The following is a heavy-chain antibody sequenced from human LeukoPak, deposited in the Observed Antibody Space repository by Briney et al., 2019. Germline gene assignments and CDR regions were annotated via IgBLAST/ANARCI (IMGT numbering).Heavy chain of an antibody. CDR2: IYYSGST. CDR1: GGSINSDSDY. Sequence: SETLSLTCTVSGGSINSDSDYWGWIRQPPGKGLELIGNIYYSGSTYYNPSLKSRVTISVDTSKNQFFLKLSSVTAADTAVYYCARDFYYPSFFDYWGQGTLVTVSS. J-gene: IGHJ4*02. D-gene: IGHD3-22*01. V-gene: IGHV4-39*07. CDR3: ARDFYYPSFFDY.